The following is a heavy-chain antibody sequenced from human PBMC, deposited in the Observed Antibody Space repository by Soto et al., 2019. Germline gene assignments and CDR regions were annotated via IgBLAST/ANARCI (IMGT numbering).Heavy chain of an antibody. V-gene: IGHV1-69*01. D-gene: IGHD5-12*01. CDR1: GGTSNSYA. CDR3: ARGCLLYSGYDLHFFFGMER. J-gene: IGHJ6*01. Sequence: QVQLEQSGAEVKKPGSSVKVSCRASGGTSNSYAISWVRQAPGQGLEWMGGIIPIFATANYAQKFQGRVMITADESTGTGFMDLGSLRSEDTAIYYCARGCLLYSGYDLHFFFGMERWGQGAQVTGSP. CDR2: IIPIFATA.